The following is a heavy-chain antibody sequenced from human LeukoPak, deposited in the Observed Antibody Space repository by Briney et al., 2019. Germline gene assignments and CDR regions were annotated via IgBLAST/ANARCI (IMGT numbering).Heavy chain of an antibody. D-gene: IGHD6-13*01. Sequence: GGSLRLSCAASGFTSSSYDMHWVRQAPGKGLEWVSGIGTAGDIYYPGSVKGRFTISRENAKNSLYLQVNSLRAGDTAVYYCARARYSSTWYSRYFDLWGRGTLVTVSS. V-gene: IGHV3-13*01. CDR1: GFTSSSYD. J-gene: IGHJ2*01. CDR3: ARARYSSTWYSRYFDL. CDR2: IGTAGDI.